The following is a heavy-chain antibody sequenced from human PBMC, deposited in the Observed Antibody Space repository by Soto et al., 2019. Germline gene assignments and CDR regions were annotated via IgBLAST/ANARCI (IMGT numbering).Heavy chain of an antibody. V-gene: IGHV1-69*13. CDR1: GGTFSSYA. J-gene: IGHJ5*02. CDR2: IIPIFGTA. Sequence: SVKVSCKASGGTFSSYAISWVRQAPGQGLEWMGGIIPIFGTANYAQKFQGRVTITADESTSTAYMELSSLRSEDTAVYYCASTTSSGWPLENWFDPWGQGTLVTVSS. D-gene: IGHD6-19*01. CDR3: ASTTSSGWPLENWFDP.